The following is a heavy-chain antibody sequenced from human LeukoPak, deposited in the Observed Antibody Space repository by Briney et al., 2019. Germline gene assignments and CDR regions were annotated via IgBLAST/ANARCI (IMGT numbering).Heavy chain of an antibody. CDR2: INPNSGGT. V-gene: IGHV1-2*02. CDR1: GGTFSSYA. CDR3: ARDVAGELPGGY. J-gene: IGHJ4*02. D-gene: IGHD1-26*01. Sequence: ASVKVSCKASGGTFSSYAISWVRQAPGQGLEWMGWINPNSGGTNYAQKFQGRVTMTRDTSISTAYMELSRLRSDDTAVYYCARDVAGELPGGYWGQGTLVTVSS.